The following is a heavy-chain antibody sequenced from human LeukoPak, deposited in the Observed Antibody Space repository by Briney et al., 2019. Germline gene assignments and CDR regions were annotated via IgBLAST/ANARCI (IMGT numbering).Heavy chain of an antibody. V-gene: IGHV1-2*02. J-gene: IGHJ4*02. CDR3: ARGRYDFWSGYYTGIDY. D-gene: IGHD3-3*01. Sequence: ASVKVSCKASGYTFTGYYMHWVRQAPGQGLGWMGWINPNSGGTNYAQKFQGRVTMTRDTSISTAYMELSRLRSDDTAVYYCARGRYDFWSGYYTGIDYWGQGTLVTVSS. CDR1: GYTFTGYY. CDR2: INPNSGGT.